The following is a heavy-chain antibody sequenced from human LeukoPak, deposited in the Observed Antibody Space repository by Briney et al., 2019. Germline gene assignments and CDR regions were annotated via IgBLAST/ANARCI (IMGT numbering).Heavy chain of an antibody. CDR1: GYSISSGYY. CDR2: IYHSGST. CDR3: ARHLSIRSIFLG. D-gene: IGHD3-3*02. Sequence: SETLSLTCAVSGYSISSGYYWGWIRQPPVKGLEWIGSIYHSGSTYYNPSLKSRVTISVDTSKNQFSLKLSSVTAADTAVYYCARHLSIRSIFLGWGQGTLVTVSS. J-gene: IGHJ4*02. V-gene: IGHV4-38-2*01.